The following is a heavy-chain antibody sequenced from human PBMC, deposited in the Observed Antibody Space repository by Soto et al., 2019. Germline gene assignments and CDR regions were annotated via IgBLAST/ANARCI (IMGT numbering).Heavy chain of an antibody. CDR2: INHSGST. D-gene: IGHD2-15*01. CDR1: GGSFSGYY. Sequence: SETLSLTCAVYGGSFSGYYWTWIRQPPGTGLEWIGEINHSGSTNYNPSLKSRVTISVDTSKNQFSLKLTSVTAADTAVYYCATLPPRIVVEVSPFPTWGPGTLVTVSS. J-gene: IGHJ5*02. V-gene: IGHV4-34*01. CDR3: ATLPPRIVVEVSPFPT.